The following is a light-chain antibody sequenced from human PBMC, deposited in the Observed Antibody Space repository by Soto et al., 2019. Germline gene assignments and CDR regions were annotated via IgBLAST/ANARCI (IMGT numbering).Light chain of an antibody. Sequence: EIVLTQSPGTLSLSPGERATLSCRTSQSVSSSHLAWYQQKPGQAPRLLIYGASTRATGIPARFSGSGSGTDFILTISSLQSEDSAVYYCQQYNNWPRTFGQGTKVDIK. J-gene: IGKJ1*01. V-gene: IGKV3-15*01. CDR3: QQYNNWPRT. CDR2: GAS. CDR1: QSVSSS.